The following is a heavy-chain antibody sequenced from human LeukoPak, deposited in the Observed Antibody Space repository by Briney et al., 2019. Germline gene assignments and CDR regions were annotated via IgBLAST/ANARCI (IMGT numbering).Heavy chain of an antibody. D-gene: IGHD3-22*01. Sequence: ASVKVSCKVSGYTLTELSMHWVRQAPGKGLEWMGGFDPEDGETIYAQKFQGRVTMTEDTSTDTAYMELSSLRSEDTAVYYCAKAKKVRSGYYLDYWGQGTLVTVSS. J-gene: IGHJ4*02. CDR3: AKAKKVRSGYYLDY. CDR1: GYTLTELS. V-gene: IGHV1-24*01. CDR2: FDPEDGET.